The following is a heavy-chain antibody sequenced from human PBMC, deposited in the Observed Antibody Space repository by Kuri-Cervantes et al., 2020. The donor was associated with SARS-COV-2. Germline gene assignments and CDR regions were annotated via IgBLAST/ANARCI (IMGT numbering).Heavy chain of an antibody. CDR2: ISCSSSSI. Sequence: GGSLRPSCPAPGSTFSSYSMNWVRQAPGKGLEWVSCISCSSSSISYADSVKGRFTISRDNAKNSLYLQMNSLRAEDTAVYYCAASYYYYSSGYSKTWLGPWGQGTLVTVSS. CDR1: GSTFSSYS. J-gene: IGHJ5*02. D-gene: IGHD3-22*01. V-gene: IGHV3-21*01. CDR3: AASYYYYSSGYSKTWLGP.